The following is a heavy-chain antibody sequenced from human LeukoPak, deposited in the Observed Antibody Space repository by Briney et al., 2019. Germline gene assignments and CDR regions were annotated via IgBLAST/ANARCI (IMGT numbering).Heavy chain of an antibody. D-gene: IGHD1-26*01. CDR2: VYYSGST. CDR1: GGSISSSGYY. Sequence: SDPLTLLCTVSGGSISSSGYYWGRIRQPPGKGLEWIGSVYYSGSTYYNPYLKSRVTIFLDTSKNQFSLQLNSVTAEDTSVYYCAREVQVVGATTSNLVENYYYYMDVWGKGTTVTVSS. J-gene: IGHJ6*03. V-gene: IGHV4-39*02. CDR3: AREVQVVGATTSNLVENYYYYMDV.